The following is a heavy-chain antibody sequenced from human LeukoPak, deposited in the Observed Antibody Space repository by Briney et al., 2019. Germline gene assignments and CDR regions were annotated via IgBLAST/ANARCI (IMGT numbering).Heavy chain of an antibody. CDR1: GYTFTAYY. CDR3: VRDGVAAPEEFDY. CDR2: IADSGAT. D-gene: IGHD2-15*01. V-gene: IGHV1-2*02. Sequence: ASVKVSCKASGYTFTAYYMHWVRQAPGQGLEWMGWIADSGATNYVQKFQGRVIMTRDTSISTAYMELSRLRSDDTAVYYCVRDGVAAPEEFDYWGQGTLVTVSS. J-gene: IGHJ4*02.